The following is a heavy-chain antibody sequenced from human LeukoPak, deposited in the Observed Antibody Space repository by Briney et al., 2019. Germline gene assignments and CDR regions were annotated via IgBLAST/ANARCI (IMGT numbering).Heavy chain of an antibody. Sequence: GGSLRLSCAASGFTFSSYSMNWVRQAPGKGLGWVSYISSSSSTIYYADSVKGRFTISRDNAKNSLYLQMNSLRDEDTAVYYCARISGSSAYYYYYGMDVWGQGTTVTVSS. CDR1: GFTFSSYS. V-gene: IGHV3-48*02. CDR2: ISSSSSTI. J-gene: IGHJ6*02. D-gene: IGHD1-26*01. CDR3: ARISGSSAYYYYYGMDV.